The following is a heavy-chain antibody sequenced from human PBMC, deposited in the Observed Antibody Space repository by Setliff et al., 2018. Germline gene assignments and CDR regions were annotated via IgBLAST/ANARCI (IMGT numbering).Heavy chain of an antibody. J-gene: IGHJ6*03. CDR2: TIPIFGTT. CDR1: GGTFSSYG. V-gene: IGHV1-69*05. CDR3: VREGVDRRSSTDYRYYMDV. Sequence: GASVKVSCKASGGTFSSYGISWVRQAPGQGLEWMGGTIPIFGTTDYAQKFRGRVTIITDESTSTAFMQLSSLRSDDTAVYYCVREGVDRRSSTDYRYYMDVWGKGTTVTVSS. D-gene: IGHD6-6*01.